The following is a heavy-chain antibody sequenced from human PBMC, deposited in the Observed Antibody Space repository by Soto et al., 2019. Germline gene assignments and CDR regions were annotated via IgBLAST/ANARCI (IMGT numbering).Heavy chain of an antibody. CDR3: ARSGIAVSDYYFDY. Sequence: QVQLVQSGAEVKKPGSSVKVSCKASGGTLSSYAISWVRQAPGQGLEWMGVIIPIFGKTNYAQKLQGRVTITADKSTNTAYMELSSLRSEDTAVYYCARSGIAVSDYYFDYWGQGTLVTVSS. J-gene: IGHJ4*02. D-gene: IGHD6-19*01. CDR2: IIPIFGKT. CDR1: GGTLSSYA. V-gene: IGHV1-69*06.